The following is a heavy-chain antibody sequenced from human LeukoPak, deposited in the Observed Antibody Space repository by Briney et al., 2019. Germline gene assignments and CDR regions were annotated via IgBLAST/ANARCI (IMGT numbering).Heavy chain of an antibody. V-gene: IGHV4-59*01. CDR3: TRDAEISGYTWYNWFDP. CDR1: GGSFSGYY. CDR2: IYYTGAT. Sequence: SEILSLTCAVYGGSFSGYYWSWIRQPPGKGLEWLGYIYYTGATKYNPSLESRVTISVDTSKSQFSLQLSSVTAADTAVYYCTRDAEISGYTWYNWFDPWGQGILVTVSS. J-gene: IGHJ5*02. D-gene: IGHD3-22*01.